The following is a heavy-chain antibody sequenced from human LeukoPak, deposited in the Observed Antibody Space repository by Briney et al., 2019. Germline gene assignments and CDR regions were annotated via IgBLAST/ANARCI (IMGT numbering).Heavy chain of an antibody. V-gene: IGHV3-33*01. CDR3: ARDLSIAVFDY. J-gene: IGHJ4*02. CDR2: IWYDGRNK. Sequence: PGGSLRLSCAASGFTFTSYGMHWVRQAPGKGLEWVAVIWYDGRNKYYVDSVKGRFTISRDNSKNTVYLQMNSLTAEDTAVYFCARDLSIAVFDYWGQGTLVTVSS. D-gene: IGHD6-19*01. CDR1: GFTFTSYG.